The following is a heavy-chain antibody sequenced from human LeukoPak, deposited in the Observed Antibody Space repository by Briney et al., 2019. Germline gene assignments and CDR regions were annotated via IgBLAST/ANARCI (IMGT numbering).Heavy chain of an antibody. V-gene: IGHV4-59*01. Sequence: SETLSLTCNVSGGSISSYYWSWIRQPPGKGLEWIGYIYYSGSTDYDPSLKSRVTISVDTSKNQFSLKLNSVTAADTAVYYCARSYSSSSVYFDYWGQGTLVTVSS. J-gene: IGHJ4*02. D-gene: IGHD6-6*01. CDR2: IYYSGST. CDR3: ARSYSSSSVYFDY. CDR1: GGSISSYY.